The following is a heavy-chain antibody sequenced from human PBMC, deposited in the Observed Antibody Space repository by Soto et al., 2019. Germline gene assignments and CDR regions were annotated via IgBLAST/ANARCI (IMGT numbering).Heavy chain of an antibody. CDR3: AREGGSGNYRYYAMDV. D-gene: IGHD3-10*01. V-gene: IGHV1-69*12. Sequence: QVQLVQSGAEVKKPGSSVKVSCKASGGTFSSYAISWVRQAPGQGLEWMGGIIPIFGTANYVQKFQGRVRMTADESTSTADMELSSLRSEDTAVYYCAREGGSGNYRYYAMDVWGQGTTVTVSS. CDR2: IIPIFGTA. J-gene: IGHJ6*02. CDR1: GGTFSSYA.